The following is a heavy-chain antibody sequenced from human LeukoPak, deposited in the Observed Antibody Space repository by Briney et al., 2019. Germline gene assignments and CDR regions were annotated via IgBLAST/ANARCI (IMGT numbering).Heavy chain of an antibody. V-gene: IGHV3-15*07. Sequence: GGSLRLSCAASGFTFSNAWMNWVRQAPGKGLEWVGRIKSKTDGGTTAFAAPVKGRFTISRDDSKNTLYLQMNSLKTEDTAVYYCTTEGRAAGTQHPFDYWGQGTLVTVSS. CDR3: TTEGRAAGTQHPFDY. J-gene: IGHJ4*02. CDR1: GFTFSNAW. CDR2: IKSKTDGGTT. D-gene: IGHD6-13*01.